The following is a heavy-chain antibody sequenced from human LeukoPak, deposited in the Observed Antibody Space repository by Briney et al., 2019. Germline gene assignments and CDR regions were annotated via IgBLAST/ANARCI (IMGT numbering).Heavy chain of an antibody. J-gene: IGHJ4*02. CDR1: GFTVSSNY. CDR3: ASHDFWSGYAKDY. CDR2: IYSGGST. Sequence: GGSLRLSCAASGFTVSSNYMSWVRQAPGKGLEWVSVIYSGGSTYYADSVKGRFTISSHNSKNTLYLQMNSLRAEDTAVYYCASHDFWSGYAKDYWGQGTLVTVSS. D-gene: IGHD3-3*01. V-gene: IGHV3-53*04.